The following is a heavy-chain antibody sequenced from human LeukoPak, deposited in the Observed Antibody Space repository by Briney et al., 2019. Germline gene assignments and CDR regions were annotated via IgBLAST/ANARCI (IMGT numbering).Heavy chain of an antibody. D-gene: IGHD2-21*02. CDR2: IYYSGST. J-gene: IGHJ4*02. CDR1: GGSISSYY. V-gene: IGHV4-59*08. CDR3: ARGHAYCGGDCYSD. Sequence: SETLSLTCTVSGGSISSYYWSWIRQPPGKGLEWIGYIYYSGSTNYNPSLKSRVTISVDTSKNQFSLKLSSVTAADTAVYYCARGHAYCGGDCYSDWGQGTLVTVSS.